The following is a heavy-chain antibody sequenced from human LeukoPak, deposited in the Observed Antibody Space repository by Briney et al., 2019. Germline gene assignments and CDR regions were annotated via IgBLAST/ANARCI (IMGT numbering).Heavy chain of an antibody. D-gene: IGHD6-19*01. CDR3: ARCPVAGDYYYYGMDV. J-gene: IGHJ6*02. CDR1: GYTFISYY. CDR2: INPSGGST. V-gene: IGHV1-46*01. Sequence: ASVKVSCKASGYTFISYYMHWVRQAPGQGLEWMGIINPSGGSTSYAQKFQGRVTMTRDTSTSTVYMELSSLRSEDTAVYYCARCPVAGDYYYYGMDVWGQGTTVTVSS.